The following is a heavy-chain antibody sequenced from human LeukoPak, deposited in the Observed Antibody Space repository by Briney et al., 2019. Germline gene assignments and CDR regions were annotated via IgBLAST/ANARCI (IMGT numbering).Heavy chain of an antibody. CDR1: GFTFSGFW. J-gene: IGHJ4*02. CDR3: ARDLVWNYGAEGSEVDY. D-gene: IGHD1-7*01. CDR2: IKQDGREK. Sequence: PXGSLRLSCAASGFTFSGFWMSWVRQAQGKGLEGVANIKQDGREKYYVGSVKGRFTISRDNAKNSLYLQMNSLRAEDTAVYYCARDLVWNYGAEGSEVDYWGQGTLVTVSS. V-gene: IGHV3-7*01.